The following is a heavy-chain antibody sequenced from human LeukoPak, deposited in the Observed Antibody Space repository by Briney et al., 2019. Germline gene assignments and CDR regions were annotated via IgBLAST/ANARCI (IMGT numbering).Heavy chain of an antibody. V-gene: IGHV3-7*01. CDR1: GFTFSSYW. CDR3: ARFEASGYDYGAFDY. J-gene: IGHJ4*02. D-gene: IGHD5-12*01. CDR2: IKQDGSAK. Sequence: GGSLRLSCAASGFTFSSYWMSWVRQAPGKGLEWVANIKQDGSAKYYVDSVKGRFTISRDNAKNSLYLQMNSLRAEDTAVYYCARFEASGYDYGAFDYWGQGTLVTVSS.